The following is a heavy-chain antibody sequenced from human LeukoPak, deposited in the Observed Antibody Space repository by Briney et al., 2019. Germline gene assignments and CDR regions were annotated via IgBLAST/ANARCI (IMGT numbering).Heavy chain of an antibody. CDR3: VRVSLAAGGSDH. D-gene: IGHD6-13*01. J-gene: IGHJ5*02. V-gene: IGHV3-21*01. CDR2: TSGSDNYI. Sequence: PGGSLRLSCAASGFTFSSYSMNWVRQAPGKGLEWVSSTSGSDNYIYYADSVKGRFTISRDNAKNSLYLQMNSLGAEDTAVYYCVRVSLAAGGSDHWGQGTLVTVSS. CDR1: GFTFSSYS.